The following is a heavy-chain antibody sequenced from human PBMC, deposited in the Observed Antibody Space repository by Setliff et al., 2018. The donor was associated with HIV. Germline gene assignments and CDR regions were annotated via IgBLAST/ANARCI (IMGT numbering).Heavy chain of an antibody. CDR1: GGSIVSYY. CDR2: MYHTGST. Sequence: SETLSLTCTVSGGSIVSYYWSWIRQPPGKGLEWIGYMYHTGSTNHNPSLKSRVTISVDTSRNQISLKLSSVTAADTAVYYCARRITIFGVLTAFDFWGQGTMVTVSS. D-gene: IGHD3-3*01. CDR3: ARRITIFGVLTAFDF. V-gene: IGHV4-59*08. J-gene: IGHJ3*01.